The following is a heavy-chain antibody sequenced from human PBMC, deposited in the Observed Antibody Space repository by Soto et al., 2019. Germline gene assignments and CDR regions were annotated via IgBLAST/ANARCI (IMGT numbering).Heavy chain of an antibody. D-gene: IGHD3-3*01. CDR3: ARESGSGEYFDY. J-gene: IGHJ4*02. CDR2: IWYDGSNK. CDR1: GFTFSSYG. Sequence: QVQLVESRGGVVQPGRSLRLSCAASGFTFSSYGMHWVRQAPGKGLEWVAVIWYDGSNKYFADSVKGRFTVSRDNSKNTLYLQMNSLRAEDTAVYYCARESGSGEYFDYWGQGTLVTVSS. V-gene: IGHV3-33*01.